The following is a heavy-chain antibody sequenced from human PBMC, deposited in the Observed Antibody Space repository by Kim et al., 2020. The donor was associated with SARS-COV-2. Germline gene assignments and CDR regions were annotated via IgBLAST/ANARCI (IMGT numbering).Heavy chain of an antibody. CDR2: ISSSSSYI. V-gene: IGHV3-21*01. CDR1: GFTFSSYS. J-gene: IGHJ4*02. CDR3: ARTQTNYGDYEENDYYFDY. D-gene: IGHD4-17*01. Sequence: GGSLRLSCAASGFTFSSYSMNWVRQAPGKGLEWVSSISSSSSYIYYADSVKGRFTISRDNAKNSLYLQMNSLRAEDTAVYYCARTQTNYGDYEENDYYFDYWGQGTLVTVSS.